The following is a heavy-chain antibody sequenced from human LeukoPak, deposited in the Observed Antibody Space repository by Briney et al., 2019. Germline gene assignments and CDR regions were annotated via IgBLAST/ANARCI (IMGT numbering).Heavy chain of an antibody. J-gene: IGHJ4*02. Sequence: GGSLRLSCAASGFAFSSYWMHWVRQAPGKGLVWVSRINSDGSSTSYADSVKGRFTISRDNAKNTLYLQMNSLRAEDTAVYYCARRGGDGYNSPTYFDYWGQGTLVTVSS. CDR2: INSDGSST. CDR1: GFAFSSYW. V-gene: IGHV3-74*01. CDR3: ARRGGDGYNSPTYFDY. D-gene: IGHD5-24*01.